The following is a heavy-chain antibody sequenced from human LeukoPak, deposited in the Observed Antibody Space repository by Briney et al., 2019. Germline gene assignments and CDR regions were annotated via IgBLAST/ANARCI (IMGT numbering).Heavy chain of an antibody. CDR1: GFTFSTYE. V-gene: IGHV3-48*03. Sequence: GGSLRLSCAASGFTFSTYEMNWVRQAPGKGLEWVSYISSSGSTIYYADSVKGRFTISRDNAKNSLYLPMNSLRAEDTAVYYCARGVGATHFDYWGQGTLVTVSS. D-gene: IGHD1-26*01. CDR3: ARGVGATHFDY. J-gene: IGHJ4*02. CDR2: ISSSGSTI.